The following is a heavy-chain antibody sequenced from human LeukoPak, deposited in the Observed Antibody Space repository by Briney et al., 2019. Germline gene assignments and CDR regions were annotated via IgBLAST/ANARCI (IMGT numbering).Heavy chain of an antibody. J-gene: IGHJ5*02. CDR1: GFTFSSYW. D-gene: IGHD3-16*01. Sequence: GGSLRLSCAASGFTFSSYWMHWVRQAPGKGLVWVSRINSDGSSTSYADSVKGRFTISRDNAKNTLYLQMNSLRAEDTAVYYCARESGTTFGWFDPWGQGTLVTVSS. CDR3: ARESGTTFGWFDP. CDR2: INSDGSST. V-gene: IGHV3-74*01.